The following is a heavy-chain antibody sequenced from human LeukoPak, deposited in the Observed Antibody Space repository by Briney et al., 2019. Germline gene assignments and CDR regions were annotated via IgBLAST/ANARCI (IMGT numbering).Heavy chain of an antibody. V-gene: IGHV3-21*04. J-gene: IGHJ5*02. CDR1: GFTFSSYS. D-gene: IGHD6-13*01. Sequence: GGSLRLSCAASGFTFSSYSMNWVRQAPGKGLEWVSSISSSSSYIYYADSVKGRFTISRDNAKNSLYLQMNSLRAEDTAVYYCARVQKGIAAAGTGGGWFEPWGQGTLVTVS. CDR2: ISSSSSYI. CDR3: ARVQKGIAAAGTGGGWFEP.